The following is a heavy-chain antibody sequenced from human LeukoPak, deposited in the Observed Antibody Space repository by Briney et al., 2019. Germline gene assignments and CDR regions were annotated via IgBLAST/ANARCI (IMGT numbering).Heavy chain of an antibody. D-gene: IGHD2-2*03. CDR1: GFTFSSYA. J-gene: IGHJ4*02. V-gene: IGHV3-23*01. CDR3: AKDGYCSSSSCGFLHY. CDR2: ISGSGGST. Sequence: GGSLRLSCAASGFTFSSYAISWVRQAPGKGLQWVSAISGSGGSTHYADSVKGRFTISRDNSKSTLYLQMNSLRAEDTAVYYCAKDGYCSSSSCGFLHYWGQGTLVTVSS.